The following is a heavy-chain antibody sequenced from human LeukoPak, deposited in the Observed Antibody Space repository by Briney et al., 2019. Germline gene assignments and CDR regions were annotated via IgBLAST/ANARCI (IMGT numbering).Heavy chain of an antibody. V-gene: IGHV3-30*18. Sequence: GGSLRLSCAASGFTFSSYVMHWVRQAPGKGLEWVAVTSYDGSNKYYADSVKGRFTISRDNSKNTLYLEMSSLRAQDTAVYYCAKERVDFWSGYYTYYFDYWGQGTLVTVSS. CDR3: AKERVDFWSGYYTYYFDY. CDR2: TSYDGSNK. J-gene: IGHJ4*02. CDR1: GFTFSSYV. D-gene: IGHD3-3*01.